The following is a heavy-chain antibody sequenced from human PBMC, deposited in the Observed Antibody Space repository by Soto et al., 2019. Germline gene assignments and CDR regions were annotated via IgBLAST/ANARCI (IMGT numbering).Heavy chain of an antibody. V-gene: IGHV4-34*01. D-gene: IGHD3-3*01. CDR1: GGSFSGYY. CDR2: INHSGST. J-gene: IGHJ6*02. CDR3: ARDRLRFLEWLYYGMDV. Sequence: SETLSLTCAVYGGSFSGYYWSGIGQPPGKGLEWIWEINHSGSTTYKPSLKSRVTISVDTSKNQFSLNLSYVTAADTAVYSCARDRLRFLEWLYYGMDVWGQGPTVTVSS.